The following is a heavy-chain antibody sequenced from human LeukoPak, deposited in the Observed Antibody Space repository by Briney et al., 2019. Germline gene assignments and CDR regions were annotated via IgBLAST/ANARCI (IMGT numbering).Heavy chain of an antibody. CDR1: GYTFTSYD. CDR2: MNPNSGNT. D-gene: IGHD1-26*01. J-gene: IGHJ4*02. CDR3: ARGLRREWELLYYFDY. Sequence: ASVKVSYKASGYTFTSYDINWVRQATGQGLEWMGWMNPNSGNTGYAQKFQGRVTITRNTSISTAYMELSSLRSEDTAVYYCARGLRREWELLYYFDYWGQGTLVTVSS. V-gene: IGHV1-8*03.